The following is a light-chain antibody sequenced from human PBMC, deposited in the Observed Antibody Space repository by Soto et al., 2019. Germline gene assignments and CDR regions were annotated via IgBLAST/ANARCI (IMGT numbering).Light chain of an antibody. CDR1: QAISNY. CDR2: AAS. V-gene: IGKV1-27*01. CDR3: QNYNSAPYT. J-gene: IGKJ2*01. Sequence: DIPMTQSPSSLSASVGDRVTITCRASQAISNYLAWYQQKPGKVPKLLIYAASTLQSGVPSRFSGSESGTDFTLIINSLQPEDVATYYCQNYNSAPYTFGQGTKVEIK.